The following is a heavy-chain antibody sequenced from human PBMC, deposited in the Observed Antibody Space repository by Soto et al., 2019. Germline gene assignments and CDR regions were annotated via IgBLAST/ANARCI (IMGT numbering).Heavy chain of an antibody. Sequence: SETLSLTCTVSGGSISSYYWSWIRQPPGKGLEWIGYIYYSGSTNYNPSLKSRVTISVDTSKNQFSLKLSSVTAADTAVYYCARGTFYSSSWYWFDPWGQGTLVTVSS. J-gene: IGHJ5*02. D-gene: IGHD6-13*01. CDR3: ARGTFYSSSWYWFDP. CDR1: GGSISSYY. V-gene: IGHV4-59*01. CDR2: IYYSGST.